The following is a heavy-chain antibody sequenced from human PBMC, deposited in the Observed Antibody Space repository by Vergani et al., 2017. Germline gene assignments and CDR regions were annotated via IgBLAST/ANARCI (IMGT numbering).Heavy chain of an antibody. Sequence: QVQLVESGGGVVQPGRSLRLSCAASGFTFSSYAMHWVRQAPGKGLEWVAVISYDGSNKYYADSVKGRFTISRDNSKNTLYLQMNSLSAEDTAVYYCARQKGYSSSSFDYWGQGTLVTVSS. CDR2: ISYDGSNK. D-gene: IGHD6-6*01. V-gene: IGHV3-30-3*01. J-gene: IGHJ4*02. CDR3: ARQKGYSSSSFDY. CDR1: GFTFSSYA.